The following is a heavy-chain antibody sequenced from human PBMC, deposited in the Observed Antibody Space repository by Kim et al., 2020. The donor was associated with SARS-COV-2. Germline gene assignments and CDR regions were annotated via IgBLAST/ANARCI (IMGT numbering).Heavy chain of an antibody. Sequence: SETLSLTCTVSGGSISSSSYYWGWIRQPPGKGLEWIGSIYYSGSTYYNPSLKSRVTISVDTSKNQFSLKLSSVTAADTAVYYCHGYALFLAYWGQGTLVTVSS. J-gene: IGHJ4*02. CDR1: GGSISSSSYY. CDR2: IYYSGST. D-gene: IGHD5-18*01. CDR3: HGYALFLAY. V-gene: IGHV4-39*01.